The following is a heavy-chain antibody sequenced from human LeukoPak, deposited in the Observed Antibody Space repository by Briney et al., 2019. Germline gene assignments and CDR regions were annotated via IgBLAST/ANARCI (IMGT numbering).Heavy chain of an antibody. D-gene: IGHD4-17*01. CDR1: GYTFSSYY. CDR3: ARDVHMTTMTTGPLNY. J-gene: IGHJ4*02. CDR2: INPSGGST. Sequence: ASVKVSCKASGYTFSSYYMHWVRQAPGQGLEWMGIINPSGGSTTYAQKFQGRVTMTRDTSTSTVYMELSSLRSEDTAVYYCARDVHMTTMTTGPLNYWGQGTLVTVSS. V-gene: IGHV1-46*01.